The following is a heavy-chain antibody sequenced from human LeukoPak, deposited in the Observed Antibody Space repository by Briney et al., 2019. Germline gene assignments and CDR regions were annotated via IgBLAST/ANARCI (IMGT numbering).Heavy chain of an antibody. CDR1: GFTFINYG. J-gene: IGHJ4*02. D-gene: IGHD4-17*01. CDR2: ISHDGSDQ. CDR3: ANDYGANFDW. V-gene: IGHV3-30*18. Sequence: GGSLRLSCAASGFTFINYGMHWVRQAPGKGLEWVAVISHDGSDQYYADSVKGRFTISRDNSKGTLFLQMNSLRVEDTAVYYCANDYGANFDWWGQGTLVTVPS.